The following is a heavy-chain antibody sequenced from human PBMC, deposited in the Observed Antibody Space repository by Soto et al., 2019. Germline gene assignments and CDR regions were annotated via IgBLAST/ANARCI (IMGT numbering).Heavy chain of an antibody. Sequence: SVKVSCKASGGTFSSYAISWVRQAPGEGLEWMGGIIPIFGTANYAQKFQGRVTITADESTSTAYMELSSLRSEDTAVYYCGRPKVIVHATTTSHYMHYWXAGTLLTVS. CDR3: GRPKVIVHATTTSHYMHY. D-gene: IGHD1-26*01. V-gene: IGHV1-69*13. J-gene: IGHJ4*02. CDR2: IIPIFGTA. CDR1: GGTFSSYA.